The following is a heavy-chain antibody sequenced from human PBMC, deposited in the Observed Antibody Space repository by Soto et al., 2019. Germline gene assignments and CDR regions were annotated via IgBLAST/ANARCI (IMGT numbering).Heavy chain of an antibody. D-gene: IGHD6-6*01. CDR2: ISSSSSYI. CDR3: ARDLVGSSSPDFDY. CDR1: GFTFSSYS. V-gene: IGHV3-21*01. Sequence: GGSLRLSCAASGFTFSSYSMNWVRQAPGKGLEWVSSISSSSSYIYYADSVKGRFTISRDNAKNSLYLQMNSLRAEDTAVYYCARDLVGSSSPDFDYWGQGTLVTVSS. J-gene: IGHJ4*02.